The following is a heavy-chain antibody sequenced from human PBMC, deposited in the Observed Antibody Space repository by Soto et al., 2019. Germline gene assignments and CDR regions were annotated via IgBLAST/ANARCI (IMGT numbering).Heavy chain of an antibody. CDR3: TTDSLYSSGWPRYYFDY. J-gene: IGHJ4*02. D-gene: IGHD6-19*01. CDR2: IKSKTDGGTT. Sequence: GGSLRLSCAASGFTFSNAWMNWVRQPPGKGLEWVGRIKSKTDGGTTDYAAPVKGRFIISRDDSKNTLYLQMNSLKTEDTAVYYCTTDSLYSSGWPRYYFDYWGQGTLVTVSS. V-gene: IGHV3-15*07. CDR1: GFTFSNAW.